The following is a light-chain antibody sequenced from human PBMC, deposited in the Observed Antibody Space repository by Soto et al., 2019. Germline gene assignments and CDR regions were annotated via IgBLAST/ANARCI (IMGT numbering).Light chain of an antibody. V-gene: IGKV3-20*01. CDR2: VAS. Sequence: ELVLTQSPGTLSLSPGERATLSCRASQSVGSNFLAWYQQKPGQAPRLLINVASSRATGIPDRFSGSGSGTDFTLTISRLEPEDFAMYYCQQYGTSPIAFGQGTRLEIK. CDR1: QSVGSNF. J-gene: IGKJ5*01. CDR3: QQYGTSPIA.